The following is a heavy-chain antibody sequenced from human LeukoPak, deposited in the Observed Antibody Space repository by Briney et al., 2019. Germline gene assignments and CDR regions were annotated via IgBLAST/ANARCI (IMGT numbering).Heavy chain of an antibody. V-gene: IGHV3-7*03. CDR2: IKQDGSEK. Sequence: PGGSLRLSCAASGFTFSSYAMHWVRQAPGKGLEWVANIKQDGSEKYYVDSVKGRFTISRDNAKKSLYLQMNSLRAEDTAVYYCATIVVVSSSLEDYWGQGTLVTVSS. CDR3: ATIVVVSSSLEDY. CDR1: GFTFSSYA. D-gene: IGHD3-22*01. J-gene: IGHJ4*02.